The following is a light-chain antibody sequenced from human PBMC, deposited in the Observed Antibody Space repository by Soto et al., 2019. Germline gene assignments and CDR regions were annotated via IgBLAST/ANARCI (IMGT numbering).Light chain of an antibody. V-gene: IGKV3-11*01. J-gene: IGKJ4*01. Sequence: EIVLTQSPATLSLSPGERATLSCWASQSVSSYLAWYQKKHGQAPRLLIYDASNRATGIPDRLSGSGYGTDLTITISSIETEDFAFYYCQQRNSWPLTFGGGTKVDIK. CDR3: QQRNSWPLT. CDR1: QSVSSY. CDR2: DAS.